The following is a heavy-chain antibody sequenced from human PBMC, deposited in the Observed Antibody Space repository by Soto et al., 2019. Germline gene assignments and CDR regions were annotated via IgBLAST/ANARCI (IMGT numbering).Heavy chain of an antibody. D-gene: IGHD1-26*01. CDR3: ARDKGTTCLDT. CDR1: GLPFSASD. Sequence: QAQLVESGGGVVQPGRSLRLSCAASGLPFSASDMHWVRQAPGKGLEWVAMIWSDGSKEYYADSVKGRFTITRDNSKNMIFLQMDSLRAEDTAVYYCARDKGTTCLDTWGQGNMVTVSS. CDR2: IWSDGSKE. J-gene: IGHJ5*02. V-gene: IGHV3-33*01.